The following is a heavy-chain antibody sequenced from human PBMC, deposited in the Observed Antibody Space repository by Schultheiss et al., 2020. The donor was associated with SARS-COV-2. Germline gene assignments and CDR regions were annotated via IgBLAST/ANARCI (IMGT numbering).Heavy chain of an antibody. Sequence: SETLSLTCTVSGGSISSGSYYWSWIRQPAGKGLEWIAYIHFSGTTNYNPSLKSRVTISLDTSKNQFSLRLNSVTTADTAVYYCARGGHPLSNWFDPWGQGTLVTVSS. D-gene: IGHD3-16*01. V-gene: IGHV4-61*10. J-gene: IGHJ5*02. CDR2: IHFSGTT. CDR3: ARGGHPLSNWFDP. CDR1: GGSISSGSYY.